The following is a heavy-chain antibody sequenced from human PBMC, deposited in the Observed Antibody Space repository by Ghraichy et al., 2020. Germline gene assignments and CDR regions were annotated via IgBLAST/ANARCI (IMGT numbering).Heavy chain of an antibody. CDR3: ARGYSSSSWGLDYGMDV. V-gene: IGHV4-34*01. CDR1: GGSFSGYY. J-gene: IGHJ6*02. CDR2: INHSGST. D-gene: IGHD6-6*01. Sequence: SETLSLTCAVYGGSFSGYYWSWIRQPPGKGLEWIGEINHSGSTNYNPSLKSRVTISVDTSKNQFSLKLSSVTAADTAVYYCARGYSSSSWGLDYGMDVWGHGTTVPVAS.